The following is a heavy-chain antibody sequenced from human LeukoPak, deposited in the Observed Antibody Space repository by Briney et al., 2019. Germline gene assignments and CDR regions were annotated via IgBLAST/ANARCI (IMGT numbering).Heavy chain of an antibody. CDR1: GYTLAELS. CDR3: ATDEQWLVAFQH. J-gene: IGHJ1*01. D-gene: IGHD6-19*01. CDR2: FVPEDGET. V-gene: IGHV1-24*01. Sequence: ASVKVSCKASGYTLAELSMHWVRQAPGRGLEWMGGFVPEDGETIYAQKFRGRVTITEDTATDTAYMELSSLRSEDTAVYYCATDEQWLVAFQHWGQGTLVTVSS.